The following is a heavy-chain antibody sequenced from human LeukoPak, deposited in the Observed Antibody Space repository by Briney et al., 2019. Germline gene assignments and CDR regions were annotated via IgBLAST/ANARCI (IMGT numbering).Heavy chain of an antibody. CDR3: ARGPTVKYFDY. V-gene: IGHV4-34*01. CDR1: GGSFSGYY. J-gene: IGHJ4*02. CDR2: INHSGST. D-gene: IGHD4-11*01. Sequence: PSETLSLTCAVYGGSFSGYYWSWIRQPPGKGLEWIGEINHSGSTNYNPSLKSRVTISVDTSKNQFSLKLSSVTAADTAVYYCARGPTVKYFDYWGQGTLVTVSS.